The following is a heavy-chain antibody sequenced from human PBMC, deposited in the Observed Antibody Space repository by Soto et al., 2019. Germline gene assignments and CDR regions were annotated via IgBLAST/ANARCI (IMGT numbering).Heavy chain of an antibody. Sequence: EVQLVETGGGLIQPGGSLRLSCAASGFTVSSNYMSWVRQAPGKGLEWVSVIYSGGSTYYADSVKGRFTISRDNSKNTLYLQMNSLRVEDTAVYYCARDRDGYGMDVWGQGTTVTVSS. V-gene: IGHV3-53*02. CDR2: IYSGGST. CDR3: ARDRDGYGMDV. J-gene: IGHJ6*02. D-gene: IGHD3-10*01. CDR1: GFTVSSNY.